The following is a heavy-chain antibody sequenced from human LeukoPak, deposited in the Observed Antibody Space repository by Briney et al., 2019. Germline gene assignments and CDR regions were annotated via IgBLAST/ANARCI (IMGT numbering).Heavy chain of an antibody. CDR3: ARGGARGELLFVY. V-gene: IGHV4-59*01. D-gene: IGHD3-10*01. J-gene: IGHJ4*02. Sequence: SETLSLTCTVSSTSMKTYYWSWIRQPPGKGLDWIGYIYHTGSTNYKPSLRSRVTISMDTSKSQFSLKLSSVTAADTAVYFCARGGARGELLFVYWGQGTLVTVSS. CDR2: IYHTGST. CDR1: STSMKTYY.